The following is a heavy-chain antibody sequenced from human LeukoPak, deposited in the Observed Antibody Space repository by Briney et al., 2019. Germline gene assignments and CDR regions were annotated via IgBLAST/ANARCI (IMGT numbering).Heavy chain of an antibody. Sequence: SGGSLRLSCAASGFTVSSNYMTWVRQAPGKGLEWVGFIRSKAYGGTTKYAASVKGRFTISRDDSKSIAYLQMNSLKTEDTAVYYCTSDSSSWRHFDYWGQGTLVTVSS. V-gene: IGHV3-49*04. J-gene: IGHJ4*02. CDR1: GFTVSSNY. D-gene: IGHD6-13*01. CDR2: IRSKAYGGTT. CDR3: TSDSSSWRHFDY.